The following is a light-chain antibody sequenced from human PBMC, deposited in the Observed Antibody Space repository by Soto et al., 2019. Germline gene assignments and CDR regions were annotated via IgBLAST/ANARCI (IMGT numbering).Light chain of an antibody. CDR2: DVS. J-gene: IGLJ2*01. CDR1: SSDIGTSIY. Sequence: QSALTQPASVSGSPGQSIAISCTGTSSDIGTSIYVSWYQQHPGKAPKLMIYDVSNRPSGVSDRFSGSKSGNTASLTISGLQAEDEAEFYCSSYAGSNNLLFGGGTKLTVL. V-gene: IGLV2-14*01. CDR3: SSYAGSNNLL.